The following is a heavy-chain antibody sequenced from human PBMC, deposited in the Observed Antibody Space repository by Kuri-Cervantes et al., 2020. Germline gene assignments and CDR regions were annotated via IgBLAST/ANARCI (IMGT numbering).Heavy chain of an antibody. V-gene: IGHV1-69*13. J-gene: IGHJ4*02. CDR1: GGTFSSYA. CDR3: ARVVPSQGSGYSYGTLDY. CDR2: IIPIFGTA. Sequence: SVKVSCKASGGTFSSYAISWVRQAPGQGLEWMGGIIPIFGTANYAQKFQGRVTITADESTSTAYMELSSLRSEDTAVYYCARVVPSQGSGYSYGTLDYWGQGTLVTVSS. D-gene: IGHD5-18*01.